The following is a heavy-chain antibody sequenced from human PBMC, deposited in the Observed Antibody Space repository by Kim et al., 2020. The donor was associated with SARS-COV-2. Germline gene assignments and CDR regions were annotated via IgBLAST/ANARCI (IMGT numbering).Heavy chain of an antibody. CDR2: IRSKAYGGTT. V-gene: IGHV3-49*03. CDR1: GFTFGDYA. D-gene: IGHD3-22*01. Sequence: GGSLRLSCTASGFTFGDYAMSWFRQAPGKGLEWVGFIRSKAYGGTTEYAASVKGRFTISRDDSKSIAYLQMNSLKTEDTAVYYCTRDTWGGEYYYDSSEEYYGMDVWGQGTTVTVSS. CDR3: TRDTWGGEYYYDSSEEYYGMDV. J-gene: IGHJ6*02.